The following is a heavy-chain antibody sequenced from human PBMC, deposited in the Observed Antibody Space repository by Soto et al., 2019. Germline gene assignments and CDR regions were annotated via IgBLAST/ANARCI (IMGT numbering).Heavy chain of an antibody. J-gene: IGHJ6*03. D-gene: IGHD4-17*01. Sequence: GASVKVSCKASGYTFTGYYMHWVRQAPGQGLEWMGWINPNSGGTNYAQKFQGWVTMTRDTSISTAYMELSRLRSDDTAVYYCAREATVTNYYYYMDVWGKGTTVTVS. V-gene: IGHV1-2*04. CDR1: GYTFTGYY. CDR2: INPNSGGT. CDR3: AREATVTNYYYYMDV.